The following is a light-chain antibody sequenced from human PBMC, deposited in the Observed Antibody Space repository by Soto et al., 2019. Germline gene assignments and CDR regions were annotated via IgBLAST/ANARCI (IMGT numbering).Light chain of an antibody. J-gene: IGLJ2*01. V-gene: IGLV2-14*01. CDR1: SSDVGGYKY. CDR2: EVS. Sequence: SALTQPASVSGSPGQSITISCSGTSSDVGGYKYVSWYQQHPGKAPKLMIYEVSNRPSGVSNRFSGSKSGNTASLTISGLQTEDEADYYCSSYTSRSSLVFGGGTKVTVL. CDR3: SSYTSRSSLV.